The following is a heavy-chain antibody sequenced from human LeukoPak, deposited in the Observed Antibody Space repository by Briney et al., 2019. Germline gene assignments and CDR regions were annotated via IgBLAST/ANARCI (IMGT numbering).Heavy chain of an antibody. Sequence: GGSLRLSCAGSGFTFSSYEMNWVRLAPGKGLEGVSHISSSGSTIYYADSVKGRFTISRDNAQNSLYLQMNSLRAEDTAVYYCARDLVAVRGALDYWGQGTPVIVSS. V-gene: IGHV3-48*03. J-gene: IGHJ4*02. CDR2: ISSSGSTI. CDR1: GFTFSSYE. D-gene: IGHD3-10*01. CDR3: ARDLVAVRGALDY.